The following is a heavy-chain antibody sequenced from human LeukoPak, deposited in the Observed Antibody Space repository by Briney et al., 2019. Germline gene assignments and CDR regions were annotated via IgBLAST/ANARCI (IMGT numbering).Heavy chain of an antibody. Sequence: ASVKVSCKASGYTFTSYHMHWLRQAPGQGLEWIGIINPSDGSTTYAQKFQGRVTMTRDMSTSTVYMELSSLRSEDTAVYYCARDMSSVLRFLEWSPRHSLDYWGQGTLVTVSS. CDR3: ARDMSSVLRFLEWSPRHSLDY. CDR2: INPSDGST. D-gene: IGHD3-3*01. J-gene: IGHJ4*02. V-gene: IGHV1-46*01. CDR1: GYTFTSYH.